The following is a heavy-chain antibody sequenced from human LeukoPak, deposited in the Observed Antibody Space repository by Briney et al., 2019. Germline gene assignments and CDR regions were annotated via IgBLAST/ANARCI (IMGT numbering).Heavy chain of an antibody. CDR2: IKQDGSEK. J-gene: IGHJ4*02. CDR1: GFTFSSHW. Sequence: GGSLRLSCAASGFTFSSHWMSWVRQAPGKGLEWVAKIKQDGSEKYYVDSVKGRFTISRDNAKNSLYLQMNSLRAEDTAVYYCARDKIVGATNFDYWGQGTLVTVSS. V-gene: IGHV3-7*01. D-gene: IGHD1-26*01. CDR3: ARDKIVGATNFDY.